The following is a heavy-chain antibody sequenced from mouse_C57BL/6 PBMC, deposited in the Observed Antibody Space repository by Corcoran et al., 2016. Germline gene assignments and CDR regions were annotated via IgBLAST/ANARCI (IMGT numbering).Heavy chain of an antibody. CDR1: GYSITSGYY. Sequence: DVQLQESGPGLVKPSQSLSLTCSVTGYSITSGYYWNWNRQFPGNKLEWMGYISYDGSNNYNPSLKNRISITRDTSKNQFFLKLNSVTTEDTATYYCARSITTVPDYWGQGTTLTVSS. CDR3: ARSITTVPDY. D-gene: IGHD1-1*01. CDR2: ISYDGSN. J-gene: IGHJ2*01. V-gene: IGHV3-6*01.